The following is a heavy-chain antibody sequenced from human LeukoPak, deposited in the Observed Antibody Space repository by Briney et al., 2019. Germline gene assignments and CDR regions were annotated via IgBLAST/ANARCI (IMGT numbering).Heavy chain of an antibody. J-gene: IGHJ4*02. D-gene: IGHD5-18*01. CDR3: ARNSRGYSYEIDY. Sequence: SQTLSLTCTVSGGSISSSSYYWGWIRQPPGKGLEWIGSIYYSGSTYYNPSLKSRVTISVDTSKNQFSLKLSSVTAADTAVYYCARNSRGYSYEIDYWGQGTLVTVSS. CDR2: IYYSGST. V-gene: IGHV4-39*01. CDR1: GGSISSSSYY.